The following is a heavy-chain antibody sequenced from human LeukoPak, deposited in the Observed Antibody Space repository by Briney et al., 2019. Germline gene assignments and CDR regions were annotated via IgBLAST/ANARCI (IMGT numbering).Heavy chain of an antibody. D-gene: IGHD2-2*01. CDR1: GFTFSSYA. CDR3: ARGTSAPAAIKPDY. J-gene: IGHJ4*02. CDR2: ISYDGSNK. Sequence: GGSLRLSCAASGFTFSSYAMHWVRQAPGKGLEWVAVISYDGSNKYYADSVRGRFTISRDNSKNTLYLQMNSLRAEDTAVYYCARGTSAPAAIKPDYWGQGTLVTVSS. V-gene: IGHV3-30*04.